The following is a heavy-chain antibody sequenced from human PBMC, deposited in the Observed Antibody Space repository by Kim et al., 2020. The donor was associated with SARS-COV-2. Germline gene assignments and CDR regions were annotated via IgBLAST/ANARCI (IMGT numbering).Heavy chain of an antibody. Sequence: ASVKVSCKASGYTFTGYYMHWVRQAPGQGLEWMGRINPNSGGTNYAQKFQGRVTMTRDTSISTAYMELSRLRSDDTAVYYCAGVSVAAQPTPYYWGQGTLVTVSS. J-gene: IGHJ4*02. CDR3: AGVSVAAQPTPYY. CDR1: GYTFTGYY. D-gene: IGHD6-13*01. CDR2: INPNSGGT. V-gene: IGHV1-2*06.